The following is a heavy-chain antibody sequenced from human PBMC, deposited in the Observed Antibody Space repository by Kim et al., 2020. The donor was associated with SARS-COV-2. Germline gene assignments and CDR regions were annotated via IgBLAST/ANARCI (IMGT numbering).Heavy chain of an antibody. CDR1: GYSFTSYW. CDR2: IYPGDSDT. CDR3: ARGLGVYDDSSGYSGFDY. Sequence: GESLKISCKGSGYSFTSYWIGWVRQMPGKGLEWMGIIYPGDSDTRYSPSFQGQVTISADKSISTAYLQWSSLKASDTAMYYCARGLGVYDDSSGYSGFDYWGQGTLVTVSS. V-gene: IGHV5-51*01. D-gene: IGHD3-22*01. J-gene: IGHJ4*02.